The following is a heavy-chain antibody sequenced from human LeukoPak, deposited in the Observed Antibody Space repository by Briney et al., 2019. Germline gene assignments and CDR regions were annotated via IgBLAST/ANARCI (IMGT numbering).Heavy chain of an antibody. J-gene: IGHJ5*02. D-gene: IGHD6-6*01. CDR1: GYSYAGYY. Sequence: GASVKVSCKASGYSYAGYYMHWVRQAPGQGLEWMGWINPNSGGTDYAQKFQGRVTMTWDTSISASYMELSGLRFDDTAVYYCARASGYSTSSGCVPWGQGSLVTVSS. V-gene: IGHV1-2*02. CDR3: ARASGYSTSSGCVP. CDR2: INPNSGGT.